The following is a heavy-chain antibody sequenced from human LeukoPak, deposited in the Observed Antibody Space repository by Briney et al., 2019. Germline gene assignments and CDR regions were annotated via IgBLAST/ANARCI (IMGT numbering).Heavy chain of an antibody. V-gene: IGHV4-34*01. CDR1: GGSFSGYY. J-gene: IGHJ6*03. Sequence: SETLSLTFAVYGGSFSGYYWSWIRHPPRKGLEWIGEINHSGSTNYNPSLKSRVTISVDTSKNQFSLKLSSVTAADTAVYYCAKKDYFYMDVWGKGTTVTVSS. CDR3: AKKDYFYMDV. CDR2: INHSGST.